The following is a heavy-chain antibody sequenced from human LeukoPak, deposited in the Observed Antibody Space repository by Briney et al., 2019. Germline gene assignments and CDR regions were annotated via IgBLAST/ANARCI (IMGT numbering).Heavy chain of an antibody. J-gene: IGHJ4*02. CDR3: AGVGNGGYGGFDY. V-gene: IGHV4-4*02. Sequence: PSETLSLTCAVSGGSISSSNWWSWVRQPPGKGLEWIGEIYHSGSTNYNPSLKSRVTISVDSSKSQFSLNLSSVTASDTAVYYCAGVGNGGYGGFDYWGQGTLVTVSS. CDR1: GGSISSSNW. CDR2: IYHSGST. D-gene: IGHD5-12*01.